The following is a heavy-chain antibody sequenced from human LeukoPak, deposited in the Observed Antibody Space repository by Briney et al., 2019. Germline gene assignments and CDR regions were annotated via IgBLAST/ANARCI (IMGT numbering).Heavy chain of an antibody. CDR2: INPNSGGT. Sequence: ASVKVSCKASGYTFTGYYMHWVRQARGQGREWMGWINPNSGGTNYAQKFQGWVTMTRDTSISTAYMELSRLRSDDTAVYYCARARTLRPYYYYGMDVWGKGTTVTVSS. D-gene: IGHD5/OR15-5a*01. CDR1: GYTFTGYY. V-gene: IGHV1-2*04. CDR3: ARARTLRPYYYYGMDV. J-gene: IGHJ6*04.